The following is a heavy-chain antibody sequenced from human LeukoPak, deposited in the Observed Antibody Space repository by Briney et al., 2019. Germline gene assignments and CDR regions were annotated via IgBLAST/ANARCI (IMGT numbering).Heavy chain of an antibody. CDR3: ARHMSSSWYFS. CDR2: MYHSGST. J-gene: IGHJ5*02. CDR1: GGSITTSSYY. D-gene: IGHD6-13*01. V-gene: IGHV4-39*01. Sequence: SETLSLTCTVSGGSITTSSYYWGLVRQPPGKGLEWIGSMYHSGSTYYNPSLKSRVTISVDTSKSQFSLKLNSVTAADTAVYYCARHMSSSWYFSWGQGTLVTVSS.